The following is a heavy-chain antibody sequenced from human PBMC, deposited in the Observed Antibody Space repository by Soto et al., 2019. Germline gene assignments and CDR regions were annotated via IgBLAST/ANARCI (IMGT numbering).Heavy chain of an antibody. V-gene: IGHV4-34*01. CDR2: ITHRGSP. CDR1: GVSFSGYH. J-gene: IGHJ4*02. CDR3: ARHTGLGPIPFDY. Sequence: SETLSLTCAGYGVSFSGYHWTWIRQPPGRGLEWIGEITHRGSPNYNTSLKSRVTISVDTSKNQFSLNLRSVTASDTAVYYCARHTGLGPIPFDYWGQGTPVTVSS.